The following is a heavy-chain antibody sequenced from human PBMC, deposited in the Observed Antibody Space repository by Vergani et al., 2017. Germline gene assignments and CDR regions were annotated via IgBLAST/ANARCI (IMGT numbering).Heavy chain of an antibody. V-gene: IGHV3-7*01. CDR2: IKQDGSEK. J-gene: IGHJ5*02. Sequence: EVQLVESGGGLVQPGGSLRLSCAASGFTFSSYWMSWVRQAPGKGLEWVANIKQDGSEKYYVDSVKGRFTISRDNAKNSLYLQMNSLRAEDTAVYYCARDLIAAAGTYWVDPWGQGTLVTVSS. CDR3: ARDLIAAAGTYWVDP. D-gene: IGHD6-13*01. CDR1: GFTFSSYW.